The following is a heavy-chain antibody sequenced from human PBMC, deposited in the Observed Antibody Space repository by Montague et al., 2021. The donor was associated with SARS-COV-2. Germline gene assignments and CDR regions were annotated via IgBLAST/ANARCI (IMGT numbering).Heavy chain of an antibody. D-gene: IGHD5-18*01. J-gene: IGHJ4*02. V-gene: IGHV3-53*01. CDR2: IYSGGST. Sequence: SLRLSCAASGFTVSSNYMSWVRQAPGKGLEWVSVIYSGGSTYYADSVKGRFTIPRDNSKNALYLQMNSLRAEDTAVYYCAGQLWLRGAFDYWGQGTLVTVSS. CDR3: AGQLWLRGAFDY. CDR1: GFTVSSNY.